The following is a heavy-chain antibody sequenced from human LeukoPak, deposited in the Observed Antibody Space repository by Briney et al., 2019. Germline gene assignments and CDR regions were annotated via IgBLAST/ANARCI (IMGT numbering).Heavy chain of an antibody. CDR1: GCSVSSGSYY. Sequence: SETLSLTCTVSGCSVSSGSYYWSWIRQPPGKGLMWIGYIYCSGSTNYNPSLKSRVTISVDTSKNQLSLKLNSVTAADTAVYYCARGAYYYDSSGYYYGRYCDLWGRGTVVTVSS. D-gene: IGHD3-22*01. J-gene: IGHJ2*01. CDR2: IYCSGST. V-gene: IGHV4-61*01. CDR3: ARGAYYYDSSGYYYGRYCDL.